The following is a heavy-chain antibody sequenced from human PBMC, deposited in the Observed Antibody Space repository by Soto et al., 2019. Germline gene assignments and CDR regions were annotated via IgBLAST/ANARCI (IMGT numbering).Heavy chain of an antibody. V-gene: IGHV3-30*18. D-gene: IGHD2-15*01. Sequence: QVQLVESGGGVVQPGRSLRLSCAASGFTFSSYGMHWVRQAPGKGLEWVAVISYDGSNKYYADSVKGRFTISRDNSKNTLYLQMNSLRAEDTAVYYCAKDLVAIVLAMDVWGQGTTVTVSS. CDR1: GFTFSSYG. CDR2: ISYDGSNK. CDR3: AKDLVAIVLAMDV. J-gene: IGHJ6*02.